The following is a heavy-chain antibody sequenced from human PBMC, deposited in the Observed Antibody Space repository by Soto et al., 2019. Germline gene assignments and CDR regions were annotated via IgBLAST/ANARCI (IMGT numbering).Heavy chain of an antibody. CDR2: ISHSGTS. V-gene: IGHV4-34*01. CDR3: ARGEAYSNYQSR. CDR1: GGSLSAYY. J-gene: IGHJ4*02. Sequence: QLQLQQWGAGLLKPSETLSLTCAVYGGSLSAYYWSWVRQTPGKGLEWIGEISHSGTSHYNTSLNSRVTIAADMSKNQFFLKLHSVTAAEPAVYSWARGEAYSNYQSRWGQGTLVTVSS. D-gene: IGHD4-4*01.